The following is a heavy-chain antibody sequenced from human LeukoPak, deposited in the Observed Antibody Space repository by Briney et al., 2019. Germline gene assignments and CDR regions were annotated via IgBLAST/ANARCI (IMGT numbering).Heavy chain of an antibody. D-gene: IGHD2-2*01. CDR3: ARAPGYCSSTSCVYYYGMDV. CDR2: IYTSGST. Sequence: SQTLSLTCTVSGGSISSYYWSWIRQPAGKGLEWIGRIYTSGSTNYNPSLKSRVIMSVDTSKNQFSLKLSSVTAADTAVYYCARAPGYCSSTSCVYYYGMDVWGQGTTVTVSS. CDR1: GGSISSYY. J-gene: IGHJ6*02. V-gene: IGHV4-4*07.